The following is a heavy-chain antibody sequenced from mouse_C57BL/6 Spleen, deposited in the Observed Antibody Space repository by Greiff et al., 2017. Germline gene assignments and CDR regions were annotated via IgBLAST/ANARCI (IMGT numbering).Heavy chain of an antibody. V-gene: IGHV1-82*01. CDR2: IYPGDGDT. CDR1: GYAFSSSW. CDR3: DTYYSNLAWLAD. D-gene: IGHD2-5*01. J-gene: IGHJ3*01. Sequence: VQLQQSGPELVKPGASVKISCKASGYAFSSSWLNWVKQRPGRGLEWIERIYPGDGDTNYNGKIKGNATLTADKSSSTAYMQLSGLTSEDCAVYCGDTYYSNLAWLADWGQGTLVTVSA.